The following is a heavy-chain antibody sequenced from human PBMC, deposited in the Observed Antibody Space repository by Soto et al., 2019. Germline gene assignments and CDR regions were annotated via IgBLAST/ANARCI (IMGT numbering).Heavy chain of an antibody. CDR2: ISSTGSGT. V-gene: IGHV3-48*03. CDR3: VRDLHEPLPADVLQVAN. J-gene: IGHJ4*02. Sequence: GGSLRLSCAASGFTFSSYEMHWVRQAPGKGLEWISYISSTGSGTHYADSVKGRFTISRDNARNSLSLQMDSLRAEDTAIYYCVRDLHEPLPADVLQVANWGQGTQVTVSS. CDR1: GFTFSSYE. D-gene: IGHD1-1*01.